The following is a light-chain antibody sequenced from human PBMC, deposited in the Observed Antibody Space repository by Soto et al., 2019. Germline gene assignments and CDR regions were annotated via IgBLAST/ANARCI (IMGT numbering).Light chain of an antibody. CDR3: CSYAGSSTLI. V-gene: IGLV2-23*01. CDR2: EGT. Sequence: QTVVTQPASVSGSPGQSITISCTGSSSDVGSSNLVSWYQQHPGKAPKLMIYEGTKRPSGVSNRFSGSKSGNTASLTISGLQAEDEADYYCCSYAGSSTLIFGGGTKLTVL. CDR1: SSDVGSSNL. J-gene: IGLJ2*01.